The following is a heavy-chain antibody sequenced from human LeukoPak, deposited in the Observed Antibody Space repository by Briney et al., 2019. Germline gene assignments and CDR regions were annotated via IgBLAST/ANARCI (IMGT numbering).Heavy chain of an antibody. V-gene: IGHV3-30*18. CDR2: MSYDGSEK. J-gene: IGHJ6*03. CDR1: GFTFSSYG. Sequence: PGGSLRLSCAAAGFTFSSYGMHWVRQAPGKGLEWVALMSYDGSEKYYADSVKGRFTISRDNSKNTLYLQMNSLRAEDTAVHYCAKDTQDIDGSYYMDVWGKGTTVTVSS. D-gene: IGHD2-15*01. CDR3: AKDTQDIDGSYYMDV.